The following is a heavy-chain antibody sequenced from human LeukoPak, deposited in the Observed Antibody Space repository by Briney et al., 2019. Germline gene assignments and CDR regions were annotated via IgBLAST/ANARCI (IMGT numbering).Heavy chain of an antibody. D-gene: IGHD4-23*01. CDR2: IYHTGST. J-gene: IGHJ6*03. CDR3: ARLHYGGNYGYYFYYMDV. CDR1: SGSISSSSYY. V-gene: IGHV4-39*01. Sequence: PSETLSLTCTVSSGSISSSSYYWGWIRQPPGKGLEWIGSIYHTGSTYYNPSLKSRVTISVDTSKNQFSLKLSSVTAADTAVYYCARLHYGGNYGYYFYYMDVWGKGTTVTISS.